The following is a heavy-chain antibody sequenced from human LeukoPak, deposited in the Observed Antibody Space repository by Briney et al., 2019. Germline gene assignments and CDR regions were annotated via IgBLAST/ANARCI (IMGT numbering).Heavy chain of an antibody. J-gene: IGHJ4*02. V-gene: IGHV3-66*01. D-gene: IGHD6-13*01. CDR3: ARDRSSSWFPLGFDY. CDR1: GFTVSSNY. Sequence: GGSLRLSCAASGFTVSSNYMSWVRQAPGKGLEWVSVIYSGGSAYYADSVKGRFTISRDNSKNTLYLQMNSLRAEDTAVYYCARDRSSSWFPLGFDYWGQGTLVTVSS. CDR2: IYSGGSA.